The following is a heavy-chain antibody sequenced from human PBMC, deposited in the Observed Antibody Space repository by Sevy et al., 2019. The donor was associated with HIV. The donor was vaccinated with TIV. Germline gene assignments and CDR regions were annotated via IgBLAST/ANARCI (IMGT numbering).Heavy chain of an antibody. CDR2: IKGDGSEK. CDR3: ARDCNSATCLWGLDV. J-gene: IGHJ6*02. Sequence: GGSLRLSCAASGFTFSHYWMTWVRQAPGKGPEWVANIKGDGSEKYYLDVVRGRFTISRDNAKNSLYLQMNSLRGEDTALYYCARDCNSATCLWGLDVWGQGTTVTVSS. V-gene: IGHV3-7*03. D-gene: IGHD1-26*01. CDR1: GFTFSHYW.